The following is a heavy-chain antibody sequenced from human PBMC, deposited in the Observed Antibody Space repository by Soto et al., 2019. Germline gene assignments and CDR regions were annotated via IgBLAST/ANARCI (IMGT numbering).Heavy chain of an antibody. CDR2: VDVGGGST. CDR3: ARDSGPAGGGACDI. CDR1: GFTFSTHA. D-gene: IGHD6-25*01. Sequence: EVQLLESGGGLVQPGGSLRLSCAASGFTFSTHAMIWVRQASGKGLNWVSTVDVGGGSTYYTDSVKGRFTVSRDNSKNTLYLQLHTPRAEDTAIYFCARDSGPAGGGACDIWGQGTMVTVSS. J-gene: IGHJ3*02. V-gene: IGHV3-23*01.